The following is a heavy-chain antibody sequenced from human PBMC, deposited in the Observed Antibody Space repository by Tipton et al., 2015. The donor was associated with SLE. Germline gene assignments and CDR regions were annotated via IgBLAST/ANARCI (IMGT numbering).Heavy chain of an antibody. D-gene: IGHD2-21*01. J-gene: IGHJ3*02. V-gene: IGHV4-4*07. CDR3: AREVITITDSDAFDI. Sequence: TLSLTCTVSGPSINNYYWTWIRQSAGKGLEWIGRIYTSGYTNYNPSLTSRVTMSVDTSKNQFFLRLTSVTAADTAVYYCAREVITITDSDAFDIWGQGTMVTVSS. CDR2: IYTSGYT. CDR1: GPSINNYY.